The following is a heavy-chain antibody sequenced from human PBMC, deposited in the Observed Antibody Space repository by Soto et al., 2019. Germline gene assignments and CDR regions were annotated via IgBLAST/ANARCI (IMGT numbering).Heavy chain of an antibody. J-gene: IGHJ4*02. CDR3: AKSPPAVAGYFDY. V-gene: IGHV3-30*18. CDR1: GFTFSSSG. CDR2: TSFDGSSG. Sequence: QVQLVESGGGVVQPGRSLRLSCAASGFTFSSSGMHWVRQAPGMGLEWVAVTSFDGSSGYYADSVRGRFTISRDNSNNTLYLQMNSLSAEDTAVYYCAKSPPAVAGYFDYWGQGTLVTVSS. D-gene: IGHD6-19*01.